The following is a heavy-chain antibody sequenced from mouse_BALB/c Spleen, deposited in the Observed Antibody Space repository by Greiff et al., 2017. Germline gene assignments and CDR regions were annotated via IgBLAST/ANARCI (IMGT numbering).Heavy chain of an antibody. CDR3: ARDRGTVVARGNFDY. D-gene: IGHD1-1*01. V-gene: IGHV5-6-3*01. Sequence: EVQGVESGGGLVQPGGSLKLSCAASGFTFSSYGMSWVRQTPDKRLELVATINSNGGSTYYPDSVKGRFTISRDNAKNTLYLQMSSLKSEDTAMYYCARDRGTVVARGNFDYWGQGTTLTVSS. J-gene: IGHJ2*01. CDR1: GFTFSSYG. CDR2: INSNGGST.